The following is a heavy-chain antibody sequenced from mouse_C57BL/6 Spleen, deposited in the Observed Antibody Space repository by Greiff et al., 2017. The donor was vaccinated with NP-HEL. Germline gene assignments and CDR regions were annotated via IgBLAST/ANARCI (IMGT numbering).Heavy chain of an antibody. Sequence: VQLQQSGPELVKPGASVKIPCKASGYTFTDYNMDWVKQSHGKSLEWIGDINPNNGGTIYNQKFKGKATLTVDKSSSTAYMELRSLTSEDTAVYYCAREGYYGNYVYYFDYWGQGTTLTVSS. CDR3: AREGYYGNYVYYFDY. CDR1: GYTFTDYN. V-gene: IGHV1-18*01. D-gene: IGHD2-1*01. J-gene: IGHJ2*01. CDR2: INPNNGGT.